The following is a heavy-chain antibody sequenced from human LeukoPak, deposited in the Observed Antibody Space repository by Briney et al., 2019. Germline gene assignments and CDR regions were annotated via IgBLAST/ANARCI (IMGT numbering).Heavy chain of an antibody. CDR3: ARLPSSWHSGSYHGFDY. CDR1: GFTFSSYA. CDR2: ISSSSYI. J-gene: IGHJ4*02. Sequence: GGSLRLSCAASGFTFSSYAMSWVRQAPGKGLEWVSSISSSSYIYYADSVKGRFTISRDNAKNSLYLQMNSLRAEDTAVYYCARLPSSWHSGSYHGFDYWGQGTLVTVSS. D-gene: IGHD1-26*01. V-gene: IGHV3-21*01.